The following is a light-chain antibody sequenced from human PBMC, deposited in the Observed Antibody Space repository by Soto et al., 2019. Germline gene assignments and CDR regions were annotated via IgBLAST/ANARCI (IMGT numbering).Light chain of an antibody. CDR1: QSVSGW. CDR3: QQYETFSGT. CDR2: DAS. Sequence: DIKMTQSPSTLAASVGETVTVTCRASQSVSGWLAWYQQKPGEAPKLLIYDASALPRGVPSRFSGSGSGTKFTLTIASLQPDDFATYYCQQYETFSGTFGPGSNVDIK. V-gene: IGKV1-5*01. J-gene: IGKJ1*01.